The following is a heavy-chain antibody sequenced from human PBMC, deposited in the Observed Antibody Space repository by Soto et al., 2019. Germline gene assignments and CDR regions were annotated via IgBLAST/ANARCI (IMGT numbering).Heavy chain of an antibody. Sequence: QVQLVESGGGVVQPGRSLRLSCAASGFTFSSYGMHWVRQAPGKGLEWVAVISYDGSNKYYADSVKGRFTISRDNSKNTLYLKMNSLRAEDTAVYYCAKGEAGLRVLKYYYYGMDVWGQGTTVTVSS. CDR1: GFTFSSYG. V-gene: IGHV3-30*18. D-gene: IGHD5-12*01. CDR3: AKGEAGLRVLKYYYYGMDV. J-gene: IGHJ6*02. CDR2: ISYDGSNK.